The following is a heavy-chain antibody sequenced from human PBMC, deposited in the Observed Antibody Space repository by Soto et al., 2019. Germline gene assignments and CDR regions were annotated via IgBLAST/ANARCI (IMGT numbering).Heavy chain of an antibody. D-gene: IGHD2-2*01. V-gene: IGHV1-69*13. CDR2: IIPIFGTA. J-gene: IGHJ4*02. Sequence: GASVKVSCKASGGTFSSYAISWVRQAPGQGLEWVGGIIPIFGTANYAQKFQGRVTITADESTSTAYMELSSLRSEDTAVYYCARQDCSSTSCYEGYFDYWGQGTLVTVSS. CDR1: GGTFSSYA. CDR3: ARQDCSSTSCYEGYFDY.